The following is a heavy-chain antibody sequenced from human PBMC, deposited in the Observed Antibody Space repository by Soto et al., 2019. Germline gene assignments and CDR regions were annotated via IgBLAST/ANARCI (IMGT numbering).Heavy chain of an antibody. D-gene: IGHD2-2*01. CDR1: GYTLTELS. CDR3: ARIADCSTTSCSFPSRVHIRGYYYYYGLDV. Sequence: ASVKVSCKVSGYTLTELSMHWVRQAPGKGLEWMGGFDPEDGETIYAQKFQGRVTMTEDTSTDTAYMEMSSLRSDDTAVYYCARIADCSTTSCSFPSRVHIRGYYYYYGLDVWGQGTTVTVSS. CDR2: FDPEDGET. V-gene: IGHV1-24*01. J-gene: IGHJ6*02.